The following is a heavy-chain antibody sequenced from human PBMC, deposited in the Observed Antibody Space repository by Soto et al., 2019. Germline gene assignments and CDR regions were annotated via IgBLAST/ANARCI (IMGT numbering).Heavy chain of an antibody. V-gene: IGHV3-23*01. D-gene: IGHD3-16*02. J-gene: IGHJ5*01. Sequence: ESGGGLVQPGGSLRLSCVASGFTFINYDMSWVRQAPGKGLEWVSAISGSGGITYYADSVKGRFTISRDNSKNALFVQMNSLRAEDTAVYFCAKAPFRSYPNWFDSWGQGTLVIVSS. CDR3: AKAPFRSYPNWFDS. CDR1: GFTFINYD. CDR2: ISGSGGIT.